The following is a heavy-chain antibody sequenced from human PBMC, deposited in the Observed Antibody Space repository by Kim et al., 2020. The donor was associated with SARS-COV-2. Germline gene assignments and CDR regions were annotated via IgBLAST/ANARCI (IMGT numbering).Heavy chain of an antibody. CDR2: ISGSGGST. Sequence: GGSLRLSCAASGFTFSSYAMSWVRQAPGKGLEWVSAISGSGGSTYYADSVKGRFTISRDNSKNTLYLQMNSLRAEDTAVYYCAKDPGYDFWSGYYPFDYWGQGTLVTVSS. CDR3: AKDPGYDFWSGYYPFDY. J-gene: IGHJ4*02. D-gene: IGHD3-3*01. V-gene: IGHV3-23*01. CDR1: GFTFSSYA.